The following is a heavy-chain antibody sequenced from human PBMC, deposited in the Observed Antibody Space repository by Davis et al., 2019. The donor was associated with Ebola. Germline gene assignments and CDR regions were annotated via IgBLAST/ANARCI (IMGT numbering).Heavy chain of an antibody. Sequence: GESLKISCAGSQFNFTGAWMNWVRQAPGKGLEWVASTNPDASEKYYVDSARGRFTISRDNSRNTLYLQMNSLRAEDTALYYCAKGGRIRSPGIGDKWGQGTLVTVSS. J-gene: IGHJ4*02. D-gene: IGHD3-10*01. CDR1: QFNFTGAW. CDR3: AKGGRIRSPGIGDK. V-gene: IGHV3-7*03. CDR2: TNPDASEK.